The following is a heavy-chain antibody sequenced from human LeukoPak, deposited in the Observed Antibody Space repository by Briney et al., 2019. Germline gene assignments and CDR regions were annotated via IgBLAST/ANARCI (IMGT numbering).Heavy chain of an antibody. D-gene: IGHD1-26*01. CDR2: IYYSGRT. J-gene: IGHJ4*03. V-gene: IGHV4-39*01. CDR3: VRQSPWVGAPLYLDY. CDR1: GGSISSSRYN. Sequence: PSETLSLPCTASGGSISSSRYNWGWIRQPPGKGLEWLGSIYYSGRTYYNPSLKSRDTISVDTAKNQISLKLSPVTAAVTAVYYCVRQSPWVGAPLYLDYWGQGTLVTVSP.